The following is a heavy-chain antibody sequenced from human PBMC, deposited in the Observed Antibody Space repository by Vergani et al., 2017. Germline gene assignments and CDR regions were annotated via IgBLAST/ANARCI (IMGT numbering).Heavy chain of an antibody. J-gene: IGHJ6*03. V-gene: IGHV2-5*04. CDR3: VYRKTECGTTGCFYPIYYYCYIDV. Sequence: QITLKESGPTLVKPTQTLTLTCTFSGFSLNTRGVSVAWIRQPPGKALDWLALIYWNDDQHYSPSLNNRVTITKDTSKNQVVLTITNMDYVDTGTYYCVYRKTECGTTGCFYPIYYYCYIDVWGKGTTVTVSS. CDR2: IYWNDDQ. D-gene: IGHD1-7*01. CDR1: GFSLNTRGVS.